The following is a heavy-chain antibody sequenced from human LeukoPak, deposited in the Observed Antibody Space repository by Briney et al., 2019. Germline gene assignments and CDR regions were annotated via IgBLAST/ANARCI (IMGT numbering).Heavy chain of an antibody. Sequence: PGGSLRLSCAASGFTVSNNYMNWVRQAPGKGLEWVSVIYSGGSTYYADSVKGRFTISRDNSKNTLYLQMNSLRAEDTAVYYCARGLRYSTGWYYFDYWGQGTLVTVSS. CDR2: IYSGGST. J-gene: IGHJ4*02. CDR1: GFTVSNNY. D-gene: IGHD6-19*01. V-gene: IGHV3-53*01. CDR3: ARGLRYSTGWYYFDY.